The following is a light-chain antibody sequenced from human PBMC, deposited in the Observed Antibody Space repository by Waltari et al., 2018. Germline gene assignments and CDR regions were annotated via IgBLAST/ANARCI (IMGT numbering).Light chain of an antibody. CDR1: SSNIGSNI. CDR3: AAWDDSLFWV. CDR2: VNN. V-gene: IGLV1-44*01. Sequence: QSVLTQPPSASGTPGQRVTISCSGSSSNIGSNIVNWYQPLPGTAPKILIHVNNQRPSGVPDRFSGCKSGTSASLAISGLQSEDEADYYCAAWDDSLFWVFGGGTKLTVL. J-gene: IGLJ3*02.